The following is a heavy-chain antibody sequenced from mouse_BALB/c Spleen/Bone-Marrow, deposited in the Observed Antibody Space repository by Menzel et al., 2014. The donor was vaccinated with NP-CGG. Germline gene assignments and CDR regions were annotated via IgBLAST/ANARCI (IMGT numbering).Heavy chain of an antibody. D-gene: IGHD3-1*01. CDR3: ARWGYLDY. CDR1: GYTFTRFY. V-gene: IGHV1-69*02. CDR2: IDPSDSYI. Sequence: VQLQQSGAEFATPGASVRLSCKASGYTFTRFYIHWVKQRPGQDLEWIGEIDPSDSYINYNQKFKGKATLTVDKSSSTAYMQLSSLTSEDSALYYCARWGYLDYWGQGTTLTVSS. J-gene: IGHJ2*01.